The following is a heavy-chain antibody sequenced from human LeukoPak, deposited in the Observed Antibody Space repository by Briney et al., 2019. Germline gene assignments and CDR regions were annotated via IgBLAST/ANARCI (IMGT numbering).Heavy chain of an antibody. CDR3: ARSPRKYWYFDL. Sequence: GESLKISCKGSGYSFTSYWIGWVRRMPGKGLEWMGIIYPGDSDARYSPSFQGQVTISADKSISTAYLQWTSLKASDTAIYYCARSPRKYWYFDLWGRGTLVTVSS. CDR1: GYSFTSYW. V-gene: IGHV5-51*01. CDR2: IYPGDSDA. J-gene: IGHJ2*01.